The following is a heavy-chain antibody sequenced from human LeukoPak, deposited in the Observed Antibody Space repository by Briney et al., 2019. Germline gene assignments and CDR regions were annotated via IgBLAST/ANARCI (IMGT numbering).Heavy chain of an antibody. V-gene: IGHV3-20*04. CDR2: INWNGGST. Sequence: GGSLRLSCAASGFSFYDYDISWVRQAPGKGLEWVSGINWNGGSTGYADSVKGRFTISRDTAKNSLYLQMSSLRAEDTALSYYAREEGGYFDYWGQGTLVTVSS. J-gene: IGHJ4*02. CDR3: AREEGGYFDY. D-gene: IGHD3-16*01. CDR1: GFSFYDYD.